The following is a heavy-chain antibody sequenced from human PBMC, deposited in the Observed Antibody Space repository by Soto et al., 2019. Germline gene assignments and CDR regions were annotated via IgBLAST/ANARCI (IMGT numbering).Heavy chain of an antibody. D-gene: IGHD3-10*01. CDR1: GGSISSYY. V-gene: IGHV4-59*01. CDR3: AREGTYYGSGTGWFDP. J-gene: IGHJ5*02. Sequence: SETLSLTCTVSGGSISSYYWSWIRQPPGKGLEWIGYIYYSGSTNYNPSLKSRVTISVDTSKNQFSLKLSSVTAADTAVYYCAREGTYYGSGTGWFDPWGQGTLVTVSS. CDR2: IYYSGST.